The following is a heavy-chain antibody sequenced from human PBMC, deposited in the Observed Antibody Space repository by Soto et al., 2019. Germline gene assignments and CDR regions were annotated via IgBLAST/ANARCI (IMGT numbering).Heavy chain of an antibody. CDR2: IIPIFGTA. CDR3: ARGRRRMRDGYNLFAFDY. V-gene: IGHV1-69*13. CDR1: GGTFSSYA. D-gene: IGHD5-12*01. Sequence: SVKVSCKASGGTFSSYAISWVREAPGQGLEWMGGIIPIFGTANYAQKFQGRVTITADESTSTAYMELSSLRSEDTAVYYCARGRRRMRDGYNLFAFDYWGQGTLVTVSS. J-gene: IGHJ4*02.